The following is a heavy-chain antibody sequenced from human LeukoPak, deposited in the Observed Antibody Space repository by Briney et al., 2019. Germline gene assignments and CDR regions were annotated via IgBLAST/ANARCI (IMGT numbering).Heavy chain of an antibody. CDR2: ISSNGGST. CDR3: ARGRIAAAGTLGY. Sequence: GGSLRLSCAASGFTFSSYAMHWVRQAPGKGLEYVSAISSNGGSTYYANSVKGRFTISRDNSKNTLYLQMGSLRAEDMAVYYCARGRIAAAGTLGYWGQGTLVTVSS. J-gene: IGHJ4*02. D-gene: IGHD6-13*01. CDR1: GFTFSSYA. V-gene: IGHV3-64*01.